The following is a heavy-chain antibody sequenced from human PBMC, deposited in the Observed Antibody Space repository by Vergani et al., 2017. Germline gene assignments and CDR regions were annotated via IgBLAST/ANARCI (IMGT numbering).Heavy chain of an antibody. V-gene: IGHV3-74*03. CDR1: GFSFNSYW. D-gene: IGHD3-9*01. Sequence: VQLVESGGGLVQPGGSLRLSCSASGFSFNSYWMHWVRQVPGKGLLWVSRIKSDGSITAYADSVKGRFTISRDNAQNTLYLQMNSLRVEDTGVYYCARAXCIETCYMSNWLDSWGQGTLVTVSS. CDR3: ARAXCIETCYMSNWLDS. J-gene: IGHJ5*01. CDR2: IKSDGSIT.